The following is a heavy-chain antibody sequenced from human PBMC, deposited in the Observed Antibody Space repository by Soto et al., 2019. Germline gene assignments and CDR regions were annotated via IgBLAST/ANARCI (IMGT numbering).Heavy chain of an antibody. V-gene: IGHV4-30-2*01. Sequence: SETLSLTCAVSGGSISSGGYSWSWIRQPPGKGLEWIGYIYHSGSTYYNPSLKSRVTISVDRSKNQFSLKLSSVTAADTAVYYCARAGFSYGSGSYYRVPYYFDYWGQGTLVTVSS. D-gene: IGHD3-10*01. CDR1: GGSISSGGYS. CDR3: ARAGFSYGSGSYYRVPYYFDY. CDR2: IYHSGST. J-gene: IGHJ4*02.